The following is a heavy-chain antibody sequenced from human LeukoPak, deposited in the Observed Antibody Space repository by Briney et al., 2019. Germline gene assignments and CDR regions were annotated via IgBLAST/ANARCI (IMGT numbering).Heavy chain of an antibody. Sequence: SQTLSFTCAIYGFSGSSISCAWHWIRQSLSRVLQMLARTYYRAKWYNDYAVSVKSRITINPDTSKNNFYLQLNSVTPEDTAVYYCARETLMWDALDIWGQGTMVTVSS. CDR3: ARETLMWDALDI. CDR1: GFSGSSISCA. CDR2: TYYRAKWYN. V-gene: IGHV6-1*01. D-gene: IGHD2-21*01. J-gene: IGHJ3*02.